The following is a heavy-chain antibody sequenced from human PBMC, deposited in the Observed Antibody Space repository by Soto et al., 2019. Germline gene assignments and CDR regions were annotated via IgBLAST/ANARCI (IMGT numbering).Heavy chain of an antibody. CDR1: GGTFSSYA. Sequence: SVKVSCKASGGTFSSYAISWVRQAPGQGLEWMGGIIPVFGTANYAQKFQGRVTITADESTSTAYMELSSLRSEDTAVYYCARVARSSPRVYYYGMDVWGQGTTVTVSS. J-gene: IGHJ6*02. D-gene: IGHD2-2*01. V-gene: IGHV1-69*13. CDR2: IIPVFGTA. CDR3: ARVARSSPRVYYYGMDV.